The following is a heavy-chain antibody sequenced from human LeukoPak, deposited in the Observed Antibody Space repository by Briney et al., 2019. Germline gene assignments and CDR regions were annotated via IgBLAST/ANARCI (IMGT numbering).Heavy chain of an antibody. J-gene: IGHJ4*02. CDR2: IYYSGST. V-gene: IGHV4-39*01. D-gene: IGHD3-16*01. CDR1: GGSISSSSYY. Sequence: SETLSLTCTVSGGSISSSSYYWGWIRQPPGKGLEWIVSIYYSGSTYYNPSLKSRVTISVDTSKNQFSLKLSSVTAAEMAVHDCARLRLAYLEPAVNYFYYWGRGNLGTVSS. CDR3: ARLRLAYLEPAVNYFYY.